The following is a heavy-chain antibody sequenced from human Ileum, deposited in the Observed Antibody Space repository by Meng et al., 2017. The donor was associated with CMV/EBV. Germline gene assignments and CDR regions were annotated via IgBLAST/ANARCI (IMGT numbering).Heavy chain of an antibody. V-gene: IGHV1-2*02. CDR1: FTGYY. Sequence: FTGYYMHWVRQAPGQGLEWMGWINPDSGGTNYAQKFQGRVTMTRDTSISTAYMGLSRLRSDDTAVYYCATTPGVYCSSTSCYMSWFDPWGQGTLVTVSS. CDR3: ATTPGVYCSSTSCYMSWFDP. J-gene: IGHJ5*02. CDR2: INPDSGGT. D-gene: IGHD2-2*02.